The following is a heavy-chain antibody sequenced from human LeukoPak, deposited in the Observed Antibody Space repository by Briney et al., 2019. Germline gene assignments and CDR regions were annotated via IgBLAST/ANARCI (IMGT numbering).Heavy chain of an antibody. CDR3: ARDRPYYYGSGSWRYYYGMDV. Sequence: GGSLRLSCAASGFTFSSYGMHWVRQAPGKGLEWVADICDDGSNKYYADSVKGRFTISRDNSKNTLYLQMNSLRAENTAVYYCARDRPYYYGSGSWRYYYGMDVWGKGTTVTVSS. CDR1: GFTFSSYG. D-gene: IGHD3-10*01. J-gene: IGHJ6*04. CDR2: ICDDGSNK. V-gene: IGHV3-33*01.